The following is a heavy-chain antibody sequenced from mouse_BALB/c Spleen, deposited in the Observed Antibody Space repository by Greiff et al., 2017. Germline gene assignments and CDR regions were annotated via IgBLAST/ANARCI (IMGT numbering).Heavy chain of an antibody. J-gene: IGHJ4*01. CDR2: IRNKANGYTT. V-gene: IGHV7-3*02. CDR3: ARRGVGRYEIYAMDY. CDR1: GFTFTDYY. Sequence: EVKLVESGGGLVQPGGSLRLSCATSGFTFTDYYMSWVRQPPGKALEWLGFIRNKANGYTTEYSASVKGRFTISRDNSQSILYLQMNTLRAEDSATYYCARRGVGRYEIYAMDYWGQGTSVTVSS. D-gene: IGHD2-14*01.